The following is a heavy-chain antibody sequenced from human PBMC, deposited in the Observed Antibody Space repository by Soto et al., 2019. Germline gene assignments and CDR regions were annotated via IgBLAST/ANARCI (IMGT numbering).Heavy chain of an antibody. Sequence: EVHLLESGGGLIQPGGSLRVSCAASGFTFSIYAMHWVRQAPGKRLEWVSAMTASGDTTFYAASVKGRFTISRDNFKNTLYLQMNSLRVEDTAVYYCATRKGCSGGNCYGLDYWGQGTLVTVSS. V-gene: IGHV3-23*01. CDR3: ATRKGCSGGNCYGLDY. CDR1: GFTFSIYA. J-gene: IGHJ4*02. D-gene: IGHD2-15*01. CDR2: MTASGDTT.